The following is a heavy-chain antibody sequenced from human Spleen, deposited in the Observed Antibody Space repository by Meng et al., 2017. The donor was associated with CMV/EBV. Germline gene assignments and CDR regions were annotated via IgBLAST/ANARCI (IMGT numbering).Heavy chain of an antibody. Sequence: GSLRLSCSVSGGSISSYYWSWMRQPPGRGLEWIGYIYYSGNTNYNPSLKSRVTISTDRSKNQFSLKLSSVTAADTAVYYCARMTRSAWYFDLWGRGTLVTVSS. CDR1: GGSISSYY. V-gene: IGHV4-59*01. J-gene: IGHJ2*01. CDR3: ARMTRSAWYFDL. CDR2: IYYSGNT. D-gene: IGHD4-11*01.